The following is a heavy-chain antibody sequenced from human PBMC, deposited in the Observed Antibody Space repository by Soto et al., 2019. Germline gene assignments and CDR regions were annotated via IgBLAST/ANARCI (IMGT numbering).Heavy chain of an antibody. CDR3: AKGATVTTHYQYYGMDV. D-gene: IGHD4-17*01. CDR1: GFTFDDFA. Sequence: GSLRLSCAASGFTFDDFAMCWVRQVPGKGLEWISLVNWDGDTTFYADSVKGRFIISRDNSKNSVYLQMNSLRSDDSAIYYCAKGATVTTHYQYYGMDVWGRGTTVTVSS. CDR2: VNWDGDTT. J-gene: IGHJ6*02. V-gene: IGHV3-43D*04.